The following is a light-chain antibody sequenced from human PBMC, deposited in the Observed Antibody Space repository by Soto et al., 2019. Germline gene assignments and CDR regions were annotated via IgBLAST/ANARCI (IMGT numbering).Light chain of an antibody. J-gene: IGLJ3*02. CDR3: CSSAGSPWV. CDR1: SSDFGRYNL. Sequence: QSALTQPASVSGSPGQSITISCTGTSSDFGRYNLVSWYQQHPGKVPKLMIYDVIKRPSGVSHRFSGSKSGNTAFLTISGHHAEDEADYYCCSSAGSPWVFGGGTKLTVL. CDR2: DVI. V-gene: IGLV2-23*02.